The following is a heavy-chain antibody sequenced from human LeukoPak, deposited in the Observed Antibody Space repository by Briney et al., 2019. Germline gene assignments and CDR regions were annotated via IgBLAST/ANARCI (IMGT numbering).Heavy chain of an antibody. CDR1: GYTFTSYG. D-gene: IGHD2-2*01. V-gene: IGHV1-18*01. Sequence: GASVKVSCKASGYTFTSYGISWVRQAPGQGLEWMGWISAYNGNTNYAPKLQGRVTMTTDTSTSTAYMELRSLRSDDTAVYYCARPRYCSSTSCRKSYWYFDLWGRGTLVTVSS. CDR3: ARPRYCSSTSCRKSYWYFDL. J-gene: IGHJ2*01. CDR2: ISAYNGNT.